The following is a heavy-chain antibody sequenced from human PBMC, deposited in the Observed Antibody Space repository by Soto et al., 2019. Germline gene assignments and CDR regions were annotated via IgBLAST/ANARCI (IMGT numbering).Heavy chain of an antibody. CDR2: IWYDGSNK. CDR3: AREPGYNWNYGNFDY. J-gene: IGHJ4*02. CDR1: GFTFSSYG. Sequence: GGSLRLSCAASGFTFSSYGMHWVRQAPGKGLEWVAVIWYDGSNKYYADSVKGRFTISRDNSKNTLYLQMNSLRAEDTAVYYCAREPGYNWNYGNFDYWGQGTLVTVPQ. D-gene: IGHD1-7*01. V-gene: IGHV3-33*01.